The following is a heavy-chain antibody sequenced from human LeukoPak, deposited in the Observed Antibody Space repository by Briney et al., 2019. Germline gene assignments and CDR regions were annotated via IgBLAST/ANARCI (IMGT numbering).Heavy chain of an antibody. D-gene: IGHD6-19*01. CDR2: INPNSGGT. V-gene: IGHV1-2*02. CDR3: ARVGGYSSGWYDYYYYGMDV. CDR1: GYTFTGYY. J-gene: IGHJ6*02. Sequence: ASVKVSCKASGYTFTGYYMHGVRQAPGQGLEWMGWINPNSGGTNYAQKFQGRVTMTRDTSISTAYMELSRLRSDDTAVYYCARVGGYSSGWYDYYYYGMDVWGQGTTVTVSS.